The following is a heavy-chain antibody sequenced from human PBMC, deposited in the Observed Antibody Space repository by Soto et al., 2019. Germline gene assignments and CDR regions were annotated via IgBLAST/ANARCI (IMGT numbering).Heavy chain of an antibody. Sequence: RLSCAASGFTFSSYDMHWVRQATGKGLEWVSAIGTAGDTYYSGSVKGRFTVSRENVKNSLYLQMNSLRAGDTAVYYCARGGDCSKTSCYWARLYYGLDVWGQGTPVTVSS. CDR2: IGTAGDT. V-gene: IGHV3-13*01. CDR3: ARGGDCSKTSCYWARLYYGLDV. J-gene: IGHJ6*02. D-gene: IGHD2-2*01. CDR1: GFTFSSYD.